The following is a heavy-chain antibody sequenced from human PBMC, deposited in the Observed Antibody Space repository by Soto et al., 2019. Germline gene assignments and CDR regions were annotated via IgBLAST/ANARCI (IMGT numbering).Heavy chain of an antibody. CDR2: IKSKTDGGAT. CDR1: GCTFSNAW. J-gene: IGHJ4*02. CDR3: TTGEAYCGGECYLDSDY. V-gene: IGHV3-15*07. D-gene: IGHD2-21*01. Sequence: EVQLVESGGGLVKPGRSLRLSCAASGCTFSNAWMNWVRQAPGKGLEWVGRIKSKTDGGATDYAAPVKGRFTISRDDSKNTLYLQMNSLKTEDTAVYYCTTGEAYCGGECYLDSDYWGQGTLVTVSS.